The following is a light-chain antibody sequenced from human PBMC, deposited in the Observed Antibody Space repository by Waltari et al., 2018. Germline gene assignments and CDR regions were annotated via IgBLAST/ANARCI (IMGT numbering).Light chain of an antibody. J-gene: IGKJ4*01. V-gene: IGKV3-11*01. CDR2: DAS. CDR3: QQRANWLT. CDR1: QSVNNY. Sequence: EIVLTQSPATPSLSPGERATLSCRASQSVNNYLAWYQQRPGQAPRLLIYDASNRATGIPARFSGSGFGTDFALTISTLEPEDFAVYYCQQRANWLTFGGGTKVEIK.